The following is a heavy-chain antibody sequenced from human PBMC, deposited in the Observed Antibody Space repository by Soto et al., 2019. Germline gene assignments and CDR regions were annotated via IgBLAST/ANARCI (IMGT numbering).Heavy chain of an antibody. CDR1: GFIFSSYG. D-gene: IGHD3-10*01. Sequence: QVQLVESGGGVVQPGRSLRLSCAASGFIFSSYGMHWVRQAPGKGLEWVAVIWYDGSNKYYADSVKGRFTISRDNSKNTLYLQMNSLRVEDTAVYYCARDQDGSGSYYRRLGYGMDVWGQGTTVTVSS. J-gene: IGHJ6*02. V-gene: IGHV3-33*01. CDR2: IWYDGSNK. CDR3: ARDQDGSGSYYRRLGYGMDV.